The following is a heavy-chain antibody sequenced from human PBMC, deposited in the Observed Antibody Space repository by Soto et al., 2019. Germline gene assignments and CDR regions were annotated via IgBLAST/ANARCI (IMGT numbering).Heavy chain of an antibody. V-gene: IGHV5-51*01. CDR1: GYSFTSYW. CDR3: ARSAGGSGYYPPPHYYYYGMDV. Sequence: GESLKISCKGSGYSFTSYWIGWVRQMPGKGLEWMGIIYPGDSDTRYSPSFQGQVTISADKSISTAYLQWSSLKASDTAMYYCARSAGGSGYYPPPHYYYYGMDVWGQGTTVTVSS. J-gene: IGHJ6*02. CDR2: IYPGDSDT. D-gene: IGHD3-22*01.